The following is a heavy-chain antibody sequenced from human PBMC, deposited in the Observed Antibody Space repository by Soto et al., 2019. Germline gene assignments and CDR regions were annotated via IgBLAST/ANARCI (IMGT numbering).Heavy chain of an antibody. D-gene: IGHD1-26*01. CDR3: ARLRWETENNWFDP. J-gene: IGHJ5*02. Sequence: PSETLSLTCTVSGDSISSVDHYWSWIRQPPGKGLEWMGYIYHSGSTHYNPSLNSRLTISIDTSTNRFSLNLTSVTAADTAVYFCARLRWETENNWFDPWGQGALVTV. CDR1: GDSISSVDHY. CDR2: IYHSGST. V-gene: IGHV4-30-4*01.